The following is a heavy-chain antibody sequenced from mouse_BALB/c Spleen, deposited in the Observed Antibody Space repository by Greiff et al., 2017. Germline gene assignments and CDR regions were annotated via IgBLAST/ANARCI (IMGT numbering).Heavy chain of an antibody. Sequence: EVKLVESGGGLVQPGGSRKLSCAASGFTFSSFGMHWVRQAPEKGLEWVAYISSGSSTIYYADTVKGRFTISRDNPKNTLFLQMTSLRSEDTAMYYCARSGNLDWYFDVWGAGTTVTVSS. CDR2: ISSGSSTI. J-gene: IGHJ1*01. V-gene: IGHV5-17*02. CDR1: GFTFSSFG. D-gene: IGHD2-1*01. CDR3: ARSGNLDWYFDV.